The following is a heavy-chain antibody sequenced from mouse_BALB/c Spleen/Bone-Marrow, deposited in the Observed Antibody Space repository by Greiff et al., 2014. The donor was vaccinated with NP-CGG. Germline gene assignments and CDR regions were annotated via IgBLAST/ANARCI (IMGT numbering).Heavy chain of an antibody. D-gene: IGHD1-1*01. J-gene: IGHJ4*01. CDR1: GYSFTGYT. Sequence: EVKLQESGPELVKPGASMKISCKAPGYSFTGYTMNWVKQSHGKNLEWIGLINPYNDVTIYNQKFKGKATLTVDKSSSTAYMELLSLTSEDSAVYYCATLYDSYAMDYWGQGTSVTVSS. CDR3: ATLYDSYAMDY. CDR2: INPYNDVT. V-gene: IGHV1-18*01.